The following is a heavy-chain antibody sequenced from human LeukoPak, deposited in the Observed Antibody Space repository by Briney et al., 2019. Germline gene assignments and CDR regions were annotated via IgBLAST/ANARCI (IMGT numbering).Heavy chain of an antibody. Sequence: GGSLRPSCAASGFTLRSNSMSWVRQAPGKGLEWVSAITGTGENTYYADFVKGRFTISRDNSNSTLYLQMNSLRAEDTAVYYCAKIGGYFDYWGQGTLVTVSS. V-gene: IGHV3-23*01. CDR1: GFTLRSNS. D-gene: IGHD3-10*01. CDR2: ITGTGENT. J-gene: IGHJ4*02. CDR3: AKIGGYFDY.